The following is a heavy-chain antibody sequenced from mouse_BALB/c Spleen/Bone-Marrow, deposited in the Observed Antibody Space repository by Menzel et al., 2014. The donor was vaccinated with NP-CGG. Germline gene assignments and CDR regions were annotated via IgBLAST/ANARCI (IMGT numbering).Heavy chain of an antibody. CDR3: VRGIYYYGSNYKNSALDY. CDR1: GFTFNTFA. J-gene: IGHJ4*01. Sequence: DVQLVESGGGLVQPKGLLKLSCAASGFTFNTFAMNWVRQAPGKGLEWVARIRSKSNNFATYYADSVKDRFTISRDDSQSMLYLQMNNLKTEDTAMYYCVRGIYYYGSNYKNSALDYWGQGTSVTFSS. CDR2: IRSKSNNFAT. D-gene: IGHD1-1*01. V-gene: IGHV10-1*02.